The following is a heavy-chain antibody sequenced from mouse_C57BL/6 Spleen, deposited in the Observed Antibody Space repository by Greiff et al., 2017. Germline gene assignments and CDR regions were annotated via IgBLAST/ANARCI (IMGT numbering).Heavy chain of an antibody. CDR2: IWSGGSP. V-gene: IGHV2-2*01. J-gene: IGHJ4*01. CDR1: GFSLTSYG. D-gene: IGHD3-3*01. Sequence: VQLQESGPGLVQPSQSLSITCTVSGFSLTSYGVHWVRQSPGKGLEWLGVIWSGGSPDYNAAFISRLSISKDNSKSQVFFKMNSLQADDTAIYYCARKERDGAMDYWGQGTSVTVSS. CDR3: ARKERDGAMDY.